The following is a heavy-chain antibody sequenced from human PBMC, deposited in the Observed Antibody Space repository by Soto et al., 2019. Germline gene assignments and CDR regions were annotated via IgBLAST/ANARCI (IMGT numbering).Heavy chain of an antibody. CDR2: IKQDGSEK. CDR1: GFTFSSYW. D-gene: IGHD5-12*01. V-gene: IGHV3-7*01. CDR3: ARDRNSGYEWDLDY. J-gene: IGHJ4*02. Sequence: EVQLVESGGGLVQPGGSLRLSCAASGFTFSSYWMSWVRQAPGKGLEWVANIKQDGSEKYYVDSVKGRFTISRDNAKNSLYLQMNSLRAEDTAVYYCARDRNSGYEWDLDYWGQGTLVTVSS.